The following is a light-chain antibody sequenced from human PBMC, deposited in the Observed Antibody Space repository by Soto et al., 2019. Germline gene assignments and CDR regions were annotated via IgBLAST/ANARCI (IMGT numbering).Light chain of an antibody. J-gene: IGLJ2*01. CDR3: SSYTSSSVV. Sequence: QSALTQPASVSGSPGQSITISCTGTSSDVGGYNYVSWYQQHPGKAPKLMIYDVSNRPSGVSNRFSGSKSGNTASLTISGFQAEDEADYYCSSYTSSSVVFGGGTKGPS. CDR2: DVS. CDR1: SSDVGGYNY. V-gene: IGLV2-14*01.